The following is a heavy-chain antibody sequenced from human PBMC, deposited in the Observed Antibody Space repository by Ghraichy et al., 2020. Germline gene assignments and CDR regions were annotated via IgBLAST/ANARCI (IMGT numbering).Heavy chain of an antibody. D-gene: IGHD4-17*01. CDR1: GYTFDNYG. Sequence: ASVKVSCKASGYTFDNYGISWVRQAPGQGLEWMGGVSGYNGNTNIAQTGLGRADLTRDTSTSTAYMELRSLRSDETDVYFCARDFWTTVTSDHVAPDLWGKGTMVTVSS. J-gene: IGHJ3*01. CDR3: ARDFWTTVTSDHVAPDL. CDR2: VSGYNGNT. V-gene: IGHV1-18*01.